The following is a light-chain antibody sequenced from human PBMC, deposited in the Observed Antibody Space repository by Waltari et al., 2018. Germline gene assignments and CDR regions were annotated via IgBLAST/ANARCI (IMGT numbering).Light chain of an antibody. CDR3: QHGYGTPFT. Sequence: DIQMPQSPSSLSASVGDRVTITCRASENVNNYLNWYQQKPGKAPKLLIYKASTLQSGVPSRFSGSGSGTDYTFTISSLQSEDVATYYCQHGYGTPFTFGPGTKLDIK. CDR2: KAS. CDR1: ENVNNY. V-gene: IGKV1-39*01. J-gene: IGKJ3*01.